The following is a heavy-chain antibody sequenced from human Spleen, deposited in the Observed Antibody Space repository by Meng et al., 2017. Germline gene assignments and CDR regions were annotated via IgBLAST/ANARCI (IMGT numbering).Heavy chain of an antibody. CDR1: GGNWSRYA. CDR2: IIPIFGTA. Sequence: VGCGAEGKKAGASLHVSCKASGGNWSRYAMSWVRQAPGQGLEWMGGIIPIFGTANYAQKFQGRVTITADESTSTAYMELSSLRSEDTAVYYCAVHYCSGGSCYPDYWGQGTLVTVSS. CDR3: AVHYCSGGSCYPDY. V-gene: IGHV1-69*01. D-gene: IGHD2-15*01. J-gene: IGHJ4*02.